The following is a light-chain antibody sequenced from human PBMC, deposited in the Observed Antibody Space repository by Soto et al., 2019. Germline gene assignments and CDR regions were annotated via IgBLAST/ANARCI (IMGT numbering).Light chain of an antibody. CDR1: SGSVSTSYY. Sequence: QTVVTQEPSFSVSPGGTVTLTCGLSSGSVSTSYYPSWYQQTPGLPPRTLIYTTDTRSSGVPDRFSGSILGNKAALTITGAQAVDESHYYCMLFLGRGAGVFGGGTQLTVL. CDR3: MLFLGRGAGV. V-gene: IGLV8-61*01. CDR2: TTD. J-gene: IGLJ3*02.